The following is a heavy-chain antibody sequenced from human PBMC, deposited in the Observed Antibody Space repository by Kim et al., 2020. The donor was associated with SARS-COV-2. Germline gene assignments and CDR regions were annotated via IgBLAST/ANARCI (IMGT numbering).Heavy chain of an antibody. CDR1: GGSISSYY. J-gene: IGHJ6*02. CDR2: IYYSGST. V-gene: IGHV4-59*13. CDR3: ARAGYSSSWSTRGYYYYGMDV. D-gene: IGHD6-13*01. Sequence: ETLSLTCTVSGGSISSYYWSWIRQPPGKGLEWIGYIYYSGSTNYNPSLKSRVTISVDTSKNQFSLKLSSVTAADTAVYYCARAGYSSSWSTRGYYYYGMDVWGQGTTVTVSS.